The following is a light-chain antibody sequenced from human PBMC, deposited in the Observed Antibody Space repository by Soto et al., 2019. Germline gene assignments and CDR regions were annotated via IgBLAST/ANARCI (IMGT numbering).Light chain of an antibody. CDR2: GAS. J-gene: IGKJ1*01. V-gene: IGKV3-20*01. Sequence: EIVLTQSPGTLSLSPGERATLSCRASQSVSSSYLAWYQQKPGQAPRLLIYGASSRATGISDRFSGSGSGTDFTLTISRLEPEDFAVYYCQQYGNSPPTFGQGTKVDIK. CDR3: QQYGNSPPT. CDR1: QSVSSSY.